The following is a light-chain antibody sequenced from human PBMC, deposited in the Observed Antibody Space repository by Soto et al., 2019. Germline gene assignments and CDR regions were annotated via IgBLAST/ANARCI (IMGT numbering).Light chain of an antibody. CDR3: QQLNSYPRT. Sequence: IHFTQSPSSLSASVGDRVTITCRASQAISSYLAWYQQKPGKAPNLLIYAASTLQSGVPSRFSGGGSGTDFTLTISSLQPEDFATYYCQQLNSYPRTFGGGTKVDIK. CDR2: AAS. V-gene: IGKV1-9*01. CDR1: QAISSY. J-gene: IGKJ4*01.